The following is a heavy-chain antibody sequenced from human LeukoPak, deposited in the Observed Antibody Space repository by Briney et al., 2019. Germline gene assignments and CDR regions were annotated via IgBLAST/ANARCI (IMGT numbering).Heavy chain of an antibody. D-gene: IGHD4-17*01. CDR3: ARDPGYGDYNKAFDY. CDR1: GYTFTSYY. J-gene: IGHJ4*02. V-gene: IGHV1-46*01. CDR2: ISPNGGST. Sequence: ASVKVSCKASGYTFTSYYMHWVRQAPGQGLEWMGIISPNGGSTSYAQKFQGRVTMTRDMSTSTVYMQLSSLRSEDTAVYYRARDPGYGDYNKAFDYWGQGTLVTVSS.